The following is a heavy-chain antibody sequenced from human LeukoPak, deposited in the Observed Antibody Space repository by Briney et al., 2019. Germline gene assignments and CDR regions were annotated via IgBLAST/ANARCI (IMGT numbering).Heavy chain of an antibody. V-gene: IGHV3-23*01. Sequence: GGSLRLSCAASGFTFSSYAMSWVRQAPGKGLEWVSAISGSGGSTYYADSVKGRFTISRDNSKNTLYPQMNSLRAEDTAVYYCAKDGEHYDILAGYYTKAGFDYWGQGTLVTVSS. D-gene: IGHD3-9*01. CDR1: GFTFSSYA. J-gene: IGHJ4*02. CDR2: ISGSGGST. CDR3: AKDGEHYDILAGYYTKAGFDY.